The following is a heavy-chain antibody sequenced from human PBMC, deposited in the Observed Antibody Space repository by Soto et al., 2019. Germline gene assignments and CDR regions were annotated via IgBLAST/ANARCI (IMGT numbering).Heavy chain of an antibody. D-gene: IGHD6-19*01. J-gene: IGHJ4*02. V-gene: IGHV3-30*18. CDR3: AKGGRQWLVTSDFNY. CDR2: VSHDGRNT. Sequence: PGGSLRLSCAISESTVRRDWMNWVRQAPGKGLEWVAVVSHDGRNTHYADSVKGRFTISRDSSKNTVSLEMTSLRAEDTAVYYCAKGGRQWLVTSDFNYWGQGALVTVSS. CDR1: ESTVRRDW.